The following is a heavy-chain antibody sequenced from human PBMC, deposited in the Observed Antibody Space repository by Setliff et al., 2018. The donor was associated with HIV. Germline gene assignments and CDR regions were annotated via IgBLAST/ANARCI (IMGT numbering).Heavy chain of an antibody. CDR1: GYTLTELS. V-gene: IGHV1-24*01. CDR2: FDPEDGET. CDR3: AREAPDDYFDH. Sequence: RASVKVSCKVSGYTLTELSMHWVRQAPGKGLEWMGGFDPEDGETIYTQKFQGRINLATASSTSTVYMELSSLRYEDTAVYYCAREAPDDYFDHWGPGTLVTVSS. J-gene: IGHJ4*02.